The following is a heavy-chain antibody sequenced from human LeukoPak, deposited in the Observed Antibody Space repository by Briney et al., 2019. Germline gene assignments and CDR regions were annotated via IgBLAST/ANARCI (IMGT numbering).Heavy chain of an antibody. CDR2: INQSGST. Sequence: PSETLSLTCAVYGGAFSGYYWNWIRQPPGKGLEWIGEINQSGSTNYNPSLKSRVTISFDTSKNQFSLKLSSVTAADTAVYYCARDPGSSGYYWGDWFDPWGQGTLVTVSS. D-gene: IGHD3-22*01. V-gene: IGHV4-34*01. CDR1: GGAFSGYY. J-gene: IGHJ5*02. CDR3: ARDPGSSGYYWGDWFDP.